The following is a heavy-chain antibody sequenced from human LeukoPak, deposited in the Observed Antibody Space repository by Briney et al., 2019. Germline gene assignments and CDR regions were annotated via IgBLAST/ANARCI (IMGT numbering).Heavy chain of an antibody. V-gene: IGHV3-23*01. D-gene: IGHD2-21*02. CDR3: ATLVVTAILYYFDY. J-gene: IGHJ4*02. Sequence: GGSLRLSCAASGFTFSSYWMSWVRQAPGKGLEWVSAISGSGGSTYYADSVKGRFTISRDNSKNTLYLQMNSLRAGDTAVYYCATLVVTAILYYFDYWGQGTLVTVSS. CDR1: GFTFSSYW. CDR2: ISGSGGST.